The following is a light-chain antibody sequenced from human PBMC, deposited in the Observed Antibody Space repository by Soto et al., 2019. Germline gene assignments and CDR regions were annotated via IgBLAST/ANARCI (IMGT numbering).Light chain of an antibody. V-gene: IGLV1-51*01. CDR2: DNN. CDR3: GTWDSSLSAGV. J-gene: IGLJ2*01. Sequence: QSVLTQPPSVSAAPGQKVTISCSGSSSNIEHNYVSWYQQLPGTAPKLLIYDNNKRPSGIPDRFSGSKSGTSATLGITGLQTGDEADYYCGTWDSSLSAGVFGGGTKVTVL. CDR1: SSNIEHNY.